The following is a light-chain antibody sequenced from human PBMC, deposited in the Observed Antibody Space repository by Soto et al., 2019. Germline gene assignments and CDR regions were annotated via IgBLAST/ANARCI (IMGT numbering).Light chain of an antibody. CDR2: DVS. Sequence: QSALTQPPSVSGSPGQSITISCTGTSSNIGTYKSVSWFQHQPGKAPKLIIFDVSNRPSGIPDRFSGFKSANTAYLTISGVHPEDEAYYHCSSYTTLKTVVFGGGTKLTVL. J-gene: IGLJ2*01. CDR1: SSNIGTYKS. V-gene: IGLV2-14*03. CDR3: SSYTTLKTVV.